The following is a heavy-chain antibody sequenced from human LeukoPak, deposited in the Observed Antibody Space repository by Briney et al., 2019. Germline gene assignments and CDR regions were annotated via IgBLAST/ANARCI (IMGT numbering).Heavy chain of an antibody. Sequence: GGSLRLSCAASGFAVSSKYMSWVRQPPGKGREWLSVIHDGDGTYYADSVKARFTISRDNSKNTLYFQMNSLRAEDTAVYYCARLATSTGSYVDYWGQGTLVTVSS. J-gene: IGHJ4*02. CDR1: GFAVSSKY. CDR2: IHDGDGT. CDR3: ARLATSTGSYVDY. V-gene: IGHV3-53*03. D-gene: IGHD1-26*01.